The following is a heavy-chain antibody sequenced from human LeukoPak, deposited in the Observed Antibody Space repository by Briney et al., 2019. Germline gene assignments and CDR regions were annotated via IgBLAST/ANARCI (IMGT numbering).Heavy chain of an antibody. V-gene: IGHV3-23*01. J-gene: IGHJ4*02. CDR1: GFTFSRYA. Sequence: GGSLRLSCAASGFTFSRYAMSWVRQAPGKGLEWVSPISVSGDSIYYADSVKGRFTISRDNSKNTLYLQMNSLRAEDTAVYDCARQPGLAVAGRFDYWGQGTRVTVSS. CDR2: ISVSGDSI. D-gene: IGHD6-19*01. CDR3: ARQPGLAVAGRFDY.